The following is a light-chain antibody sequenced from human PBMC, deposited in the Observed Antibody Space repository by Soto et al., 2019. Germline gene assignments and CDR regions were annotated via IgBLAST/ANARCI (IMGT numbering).Light chain of an antibody. CDR2: EVT. J-gene: IGLJ3*02. CDR3: SSYAASNNFYFV. CDR1: SSDGGGYNY. Sequence: QSALTQPPSASGSPGPPVTISCTGTSSDGGGYNYVSWYQQYPGRAPKLMIYEVTKRPSGVPDRFSGSKSGNTASLTVSGLQAEDEADYYCSSYAASNNFYFVFGGGTKVTVL. V-gene: IGLV2-8*01.